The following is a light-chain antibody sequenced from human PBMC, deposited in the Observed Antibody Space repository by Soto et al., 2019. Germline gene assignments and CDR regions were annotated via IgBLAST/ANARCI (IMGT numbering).Light chain of an antibody. CDR3: QQDTTSPFT. CDR1: QSVGSNY. V-gene: IGKV3-20*01. Sequence: EIVLTQSPGTLSLSPGERATLYCRASQSVGSNYLARYQQKPGQAPRVLIYGASRRATGIPDRFSGSGSGADFTLTISRLEPEDFAVYYCQQDTTSPFTFGPGTKVDIK. J-gene: IGKJ3*01. CDR2: GAS.